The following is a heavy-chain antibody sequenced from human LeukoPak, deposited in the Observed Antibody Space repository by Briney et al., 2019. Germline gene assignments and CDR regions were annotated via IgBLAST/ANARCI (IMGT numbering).Heavy chain of an antibody. CDR1: GGSIRSYY. D-gene: IGHD6-13*01. CDR3: ARVYYSSSYDYWYFDL. J-gene: IGHJ2*01. Sequence: SETLSLTCTVSGGSIRSYYWSWIRQPPGKGLEWIGYIYYSGSTNYNPSLKRGVTISVDTSKNQFSLKLSSVPAADTAVYYCARVYYSSSYDYWYFDLWGRGTLVTVSS. V-gene: IGHV4-59*01. CDR2: IYYSGST.